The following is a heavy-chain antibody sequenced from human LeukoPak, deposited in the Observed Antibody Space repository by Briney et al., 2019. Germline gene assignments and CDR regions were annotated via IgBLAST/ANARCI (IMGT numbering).Heavy chain of an antibody. V-gene: IGHV1-18*01. D-gene: IGHD3-22*01. J-gene: IGHJ5*02. Sequence: ASVKVSCKASGYTFTSYGISWVRQAPGQGLEWMGWISAYNGNTNYAQKLQGRVTMTTDTSTSTAYMELRSLRSDDTAVYYCARRGTGAMTHYYDSSGWAPIDPWGQGTLVTVSS. CDR2: ISAYNGNT. CDR3: ARRGTGAMTHYYDSSGWAPIDP. CDR1: GYTFTSYG.